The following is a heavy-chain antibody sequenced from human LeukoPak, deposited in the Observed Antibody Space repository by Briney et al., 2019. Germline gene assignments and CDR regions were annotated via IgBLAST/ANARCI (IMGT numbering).Heavy chain of an antibody. D-gene: IGHD1-20*01. J-gene: IGHJ4*02. CDR2: IRDAGDST. CDR3: AKSYSDNWYSFDY. CDR1: GFTFSGFA. Sequence: PGGSLRLSCAASGFTFSGFAMTWVRQAPGKGLQWVSSIRDAGDSTYYADSVKRRFPISTDNSKNTLYLQMNSLRAEDAAIYYCAKSYSDNWYSFDYVGQGTLVTVSS. V-gene: IGHV3-23*01.